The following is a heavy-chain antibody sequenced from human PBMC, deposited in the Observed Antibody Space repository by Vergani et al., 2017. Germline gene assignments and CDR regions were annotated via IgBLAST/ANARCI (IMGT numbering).Heavy chain of an antibody. CDR1: GGTFSSYA. CDR2: IIPIFGTA. J-gene: IGHJ6*03. D-gene: IGHD2-2*02. Sequence: QVQLVQSGAEVKKPGSSVKVSCKASGGTFSSYAISWVRQAPGQGLEWMGGIIPIFGTANYAQKFQGRVTITADESTSTAYMELSSLRSEDTAVYYCASSCSSTSCYTRQVDYYMDVWGKGTTVTVS. CDR3: ASSCSSTSCYTRQVDYYMDV. V-gene: IGHV1-69*01.